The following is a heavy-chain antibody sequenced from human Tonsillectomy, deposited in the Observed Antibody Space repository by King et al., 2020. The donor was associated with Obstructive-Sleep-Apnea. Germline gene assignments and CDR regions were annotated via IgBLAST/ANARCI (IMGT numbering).Heavy chain of an antibody. Sequence: VQLVQSGAEVKKPGASVKVSCKASGYTFTRYYMHRVRQAPGQGLEWMGIINPSGGSTSYAQKFQARVTMTGDTSTSTVYMQLGSLRSEDTALYYCARSLNFYDSSGYSRFDYWGQGTLVTVSS. D-gene: IGHD3-22*01. J-gene: IGHJ4*02. CDR2: INPSGGST. V-gene: IGHV1-46*01. CDR1: GYTFTRYY. CDR3: ARSLNFYDSSGYSRFDY.